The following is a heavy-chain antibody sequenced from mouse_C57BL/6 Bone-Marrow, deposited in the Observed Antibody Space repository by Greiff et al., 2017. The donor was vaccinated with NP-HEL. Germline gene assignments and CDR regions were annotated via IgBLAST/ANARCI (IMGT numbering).Heavy chain of an antibody. D-gene: IGHD1-1*01. CDR1: GYTFTSYW. CDR3: ARDPFSTTVVAKGWYFDV. CDR2: IYPGSGST. J-gene: IGHJ1*03. V-gene: IGHV1-55*01. Sequence: QVQLQQPGAELVKPGASVKMSCKASGYTFTSYWITWVKHRPGQGLEWIGDIYPGSGSTNYNEKFKSKATLTVDTSSSTAYMQVSSLTSEDSAVYYCARDPFSTTVVAKGWYFDVWGTGTTVTVSS.